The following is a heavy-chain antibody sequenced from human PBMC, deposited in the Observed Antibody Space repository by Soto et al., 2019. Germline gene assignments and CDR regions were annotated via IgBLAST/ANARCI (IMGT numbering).Heavy chain of an antibody. CDR1: GVSISSYY. V-gene: IGHV4-59*08. Sequence: ASETLSLTCTVSGVSISSYYWSWIRQPPGKGLEWIGYIYYSGSTNYNPSLKSRVTISVDTSKNQFSLKLSSVTAADTAVYYCARHEDVVGDNDGVFDYWGQGTLVTVS. D-gene: IGHD1-26*01. CDR2: IYYSGST. CDR3: ARHEDVVGDNDGVFDY. J-gene: IGHJ4*02.